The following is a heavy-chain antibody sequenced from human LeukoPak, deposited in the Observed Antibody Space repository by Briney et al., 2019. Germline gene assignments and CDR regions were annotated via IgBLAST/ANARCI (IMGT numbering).Heavy chain of an antibody. J-gene: IGHJ4*02. CDR3: ARDMYDFRGGWYFDY. CDR2: ISSSSSYI. V-gene: IGHV3-21*01. CDR1: GFTLSSCA. Sequence: GGSLRLSCAASGFTLSSCAMSWVRQAPGKGLEWVSSISSSSSYIYYADSVKGRFTISRDNAKNSLYLQMNSLRAEDTAVYYCARDMYDFRGGWYFDYWGQGTLVTVSS. D-gene: IGHD3-3*01.